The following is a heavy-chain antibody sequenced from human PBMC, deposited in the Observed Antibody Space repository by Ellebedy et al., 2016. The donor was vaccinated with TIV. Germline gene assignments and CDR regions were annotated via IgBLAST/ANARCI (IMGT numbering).Heavy chain of an antibody. V-gene: IGHV3-53*01. CDR2: IYADGTT. D-gene: IGHD3-10*02. J-gene: IGHJ6*02. CDR3: ARGVPYGLDV. CDR1: GFNVSRKY. Sequence: GGSLRLXXAASGFNVSRKYMSWVRQAPGKGLEWVSLIYADGTLIYADGTTYYADSVQGRFTISRDTSKNTLYLQMNGLRADDTAVYFCARGVPYGLDVWGQGTTLTVSS.